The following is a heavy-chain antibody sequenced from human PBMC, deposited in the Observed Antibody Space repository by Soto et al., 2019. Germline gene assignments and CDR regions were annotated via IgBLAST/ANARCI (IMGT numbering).Heavy chain of an antibody. V-gene: IGHV1-69*01. D-gene: IGHD3-22*01. J-gene: IGHJ3*02. CDR3: AKGDYYDSSGYYYVLSDAFDI. CDR1: GGTFSSYA. CDR2: IIPIFGTA. Sequence: QVQLVQSGAEVKKPGSSVKVSCKASGGTFSSYAISWVRQAPGQGLEWMGGIIPIFGTANYAQKFQGRVTITADESTSTAYMELSSLRSEDTAVYYCAKGDYYDSSGYYYVLSDAFDIWGQGTMVTVSS.